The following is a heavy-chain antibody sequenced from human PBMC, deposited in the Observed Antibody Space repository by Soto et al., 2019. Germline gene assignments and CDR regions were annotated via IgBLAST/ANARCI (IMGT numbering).Heavy chain of an antibody. CDR3: AKDGSHNFDY. J-gene: IGHJ4*02. V-gene: IGHV3-30*18. Sequence: QVQLVESGGGGVQPGRSLRLSCAASGFTFGHYAMHWVRQAPGKGLEWGALMSYDGSNEYYADSVKGRFTISRDNSKNTLYLQMNSLRAEDTAVYYCAKDGSHNFDYWGQGTLVTVSS. CDR1: GFTFGHYA. D-gene: IGHD1-26*01. CDR2: MSYDGSNE.